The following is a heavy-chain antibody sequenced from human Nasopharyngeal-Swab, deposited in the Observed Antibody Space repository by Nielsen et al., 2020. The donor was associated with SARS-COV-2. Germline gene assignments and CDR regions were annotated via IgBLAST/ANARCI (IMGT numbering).Heavy chain of an antibody. V-gene: IGHV4-34*01. Sequence: SETLSLTCAVSGGSFSGYYWTWIRQAPGKGLEWIGEINYSGGTNYNPSLKSRVTISIDTSKNQFSLKVTSVTAADTAVYYCARGRYYRESWFDPWGQGTLVTVSS. CDR3: ARGRYYRESWFDP. CDR2: INYSGGT. D-gene: IGHD1-26*01. J-gene: IGHJ5*02. CDR1: GGSFSGYY.